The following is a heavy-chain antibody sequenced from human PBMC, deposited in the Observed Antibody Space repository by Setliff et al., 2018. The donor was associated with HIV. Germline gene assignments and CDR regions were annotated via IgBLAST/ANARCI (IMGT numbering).Heavy chain of an antibody. D-gene: IGHD3-3*01. CDR3: ATDNGPSYSTDI. V-gene: IGHV3-15*01. CDR1: GFTFNNAW. Sequence: GSLRLSCVASGFTFNNAWMNWVRQAPGKGLEWLGRIKKSSDGGKTDDASPVKGRFTISRDDSKNTLYLQMNSLKIEDTAVYFCATDNGPSYSTDIWGQGTTVTVSS. CDR2: IKKSSDGGKT. J-gene: IGHJ6*02.